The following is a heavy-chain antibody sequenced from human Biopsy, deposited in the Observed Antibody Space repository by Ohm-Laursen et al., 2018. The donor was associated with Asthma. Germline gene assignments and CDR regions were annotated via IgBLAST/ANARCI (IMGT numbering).Heavy chain of an antibody. CDR1: SGSGGYMRSGNYY. CDR2: IYYSGTT. Sequence: SETLSLTCSLSSGSGGYMRSGNYYWGWIRQPPGKGLEWIGSIYYSGTTYYTPSLESRVTVSADTSKNQFSLKLTSATAADTAVYYCVRGSSSWHHGPFHYYYGLDVWGQGTTATVSS. J-gene: IGHJ6*02. V-gene: IGHV4-39*01. CDR3: VRGSSSWHHGPFHYYYGLDV. D-gene: IGHD6-13*01.